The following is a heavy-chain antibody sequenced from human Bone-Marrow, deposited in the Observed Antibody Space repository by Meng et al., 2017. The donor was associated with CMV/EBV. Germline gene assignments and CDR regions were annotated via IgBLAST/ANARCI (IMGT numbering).Heavy chain of an antibody. CDR3: ARRAHSSGWPEYYFDY. V-gene: IGHV4-34*01. CDR1: GGSFSGYY. J-gene: IGHJ4*02. CDR2: INHSGST. Sequence: SQTLSLTCAVYGGSFSGYYWSWIRQPPGKGLEWIGEINHSGSTYYNPSLKSRVTISVDTSKNQFSLKLSSVTAADTAVYYCARRAHSSGWPEYYFDYWGQGTLVTVSS. D-gene: IGHD6-19*01.